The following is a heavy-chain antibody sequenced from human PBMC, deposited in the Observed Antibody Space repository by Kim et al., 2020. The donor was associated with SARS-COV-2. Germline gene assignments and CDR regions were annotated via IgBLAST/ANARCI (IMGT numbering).Heavy chain of an antibody. CDR3: TTETSPYYYYYGMDV. CDR2: IKSKTDGETT. J-gene: IGHJ6*01. V-gene: IGHV3-15*01. D-gene: IGHD6-6*01. CDR1: GFTFSSGW. Sequence: GGSLRLSCAAAGFTFSSGWMSWVRQAPGKGLEWVGRIKSKTDGETTDYAAPVKGRFTISRDDSKNTLYLQMNSLKSEDTAVYYCTTETSPYYYYYGMDV.